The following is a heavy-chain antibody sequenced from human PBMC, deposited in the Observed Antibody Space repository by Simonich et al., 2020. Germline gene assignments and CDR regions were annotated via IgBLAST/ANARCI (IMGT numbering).Heavy chain of an antibody. D-gene: IGHD1-26*01. CDR2: INPNSGGT. CDR1: GYTFTGYY. CDR3: ARDLRGSYYYYYYMDV. V-gene: IGHV1-2*02. J-gene: IGHJ6*03. Sequence: QVQLVQSGAEGKKPGASVKVSCKASGYTFTGYYMHWVRQAPGQGLEWMGWINPNSGGTNYAQKFQGRVTMTRDTSISTAYMELSRLRSDDTAVYYCARDLRGSYYYYYYMDVWGKGTTVTVSS.